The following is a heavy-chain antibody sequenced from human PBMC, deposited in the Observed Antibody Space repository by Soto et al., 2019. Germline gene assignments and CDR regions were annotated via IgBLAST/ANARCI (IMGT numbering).Heavy chain of an antibody. J-gene: IGHJ6*03. CDR3: ARIRQQLVDYYYYYMDV. CDR2: IFSNDEK. CDR1: GFSLSNARMG. D-gene: IGHD6-13*01. Sequence: SGPTLVNPTETLTLTCTVSGFSLSNARMGVSWIRQPPGKALEWLAHIFSNDEKSYSTSLKSRLTISKDTSKSQVVLTMTNMDPVDTATYYCARIRQQLVDYYYYYMDVWGKGTTVTVSS. V-gene: IGHV2-26*01.